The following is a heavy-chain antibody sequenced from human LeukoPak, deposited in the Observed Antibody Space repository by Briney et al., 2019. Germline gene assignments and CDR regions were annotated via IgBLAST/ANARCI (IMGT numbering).Heavy chain of an antibody. Sequence: GGSLRLSCAASGFTFSRYAMPWVRQAPGKGLEWVALISYDGTDKYYADSLKGRFTISRDNSKNTLYPQMNSLRADDTAVYSCARGAHGQTYAFDIWGQGTMVTVSS. CDR2: ISYDGTDK. CDR3: ARGAHGQTYAFDI. CDR1: GFTFSRYA. J-gene: IGHJ3*02. D-gene: IGHD3-16*01. V-gene: IGHV3-30-3*01.